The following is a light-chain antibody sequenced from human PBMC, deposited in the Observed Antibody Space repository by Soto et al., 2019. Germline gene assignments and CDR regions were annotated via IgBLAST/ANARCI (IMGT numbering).Light chain of an antibody. Sequence: DIQMTQSPSSLSASVGDRVTITCRASQSISSYLNWYQQRPGKAPNLLIYDATRLHSGVPPGFSGSGSGTHFTLTITGLQPEDFATYYCQQTYSSLPITFGQGTRLEIK. J-gene: IGKJ5*01. CDR1: QSISSY. V-gene: IGKV1-39*01. CDR3: QQTYSSLPIT. CDR2: DAT.